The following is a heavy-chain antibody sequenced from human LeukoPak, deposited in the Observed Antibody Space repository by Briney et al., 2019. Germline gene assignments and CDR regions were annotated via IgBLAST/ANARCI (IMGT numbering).Heavy chain of an antibody. Sequence: SETLSLTCTVSGGSISNYYWSWIRQPPGKGLEWIGYIYNNGSTNYNPSLKSRVNISVDTSKNQFSLKLSSVTPADTAVYYCARGPKKQWLGHYYYYMDVWGKGTTVTISS. V-gene: IGHV4-59*01. CDR3: ARGPKKQWLGHYYYYMDV. D-gene: IGHD6-19*01. CDR2: IYNNGST. J-gene: IGHJ6*03. CDR1: GGSISNYY.